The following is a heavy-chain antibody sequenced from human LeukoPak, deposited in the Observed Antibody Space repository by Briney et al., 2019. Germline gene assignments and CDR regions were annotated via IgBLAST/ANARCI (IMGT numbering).Heavy chain of an antibody. CDR2: MNPNSGNT. V-gene: IGHV1-8*03. Sequence: TSVKVSCKASGYAFTRHYMHWVRQATGQGLEWMGWMNPNSGNTGYAQKFQGRVTITRNTSISTAYMELSSLRSEDTAVYYCARGHSSGWYIAFDIWGQGTMVTVSS. D-gene: IGHD6-19*01. CDR3: ARGHSSGWYIAFDI. CDR1: GYAFTRHY. J-gene: IGHJ3*02.